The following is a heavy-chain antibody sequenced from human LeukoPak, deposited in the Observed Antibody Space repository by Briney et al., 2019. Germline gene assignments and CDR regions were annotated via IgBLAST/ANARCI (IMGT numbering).Heavy chain of an antibody. CDR2: IYTSGST. CDR1: GGSISSGSYY. V-gene: IGHV4-61*02. J-gene: IGHJ4*02. Sequence: SETLSLTCTVSGGSISSGSYYWSWIRQPAGKGLEWIGRIYTSGSTNYNPSLKSRVTISVDTSKNQFSLKLSSVTAADTAVYYCARHANSYFDYWGQGTLVTVSS. CDR3: ARHANSYFDY. D-gene: IGHD2/OR15-2a*01.